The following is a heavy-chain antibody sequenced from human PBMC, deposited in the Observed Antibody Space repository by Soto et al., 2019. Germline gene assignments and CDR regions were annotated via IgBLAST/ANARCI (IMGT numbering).Heavy chain of an antibody. CDR1: GFTFSSYA. CDR3: AKAMNRIQLWLRSKAIDY. CDR2: ISGSGGST. D-gene: IGHD5-18*01. V-gene: IGHV3-23*01. Sequence: PGGSLRLSCAASGFTFSSYAMSWVRQAPGKGLEWVSAISGSGGSTYYADSVKGRFTISRDNSKSTLYLQMNSLRAEDTAVYYCAKAMNRIQLWLRSKAIDYWGQGTLVTVSS. J-gene: IGHJ4*02.